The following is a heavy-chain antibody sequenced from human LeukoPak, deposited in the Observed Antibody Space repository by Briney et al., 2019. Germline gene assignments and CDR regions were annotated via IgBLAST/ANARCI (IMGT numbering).Heavy chain of an antibody. D-gene: IGHD1-26*01. V-gene: IGHV1-69*04. CDR2: IIPILGIA. CDR3: ARDDSGSVTLDWYFDL. Sequence: GASVKVSCKASGGTFSSYAISWVRQAPGQGLEWMGRIIPILGIANYAQKFQGRVTITADKSTSTAYMELSSLRSEDTAVYYCARDDSGSVTLDWYFDLWGRGTLVTVSS. CDR1: GGTFSSYA. J-gene: IGHJ2*01.